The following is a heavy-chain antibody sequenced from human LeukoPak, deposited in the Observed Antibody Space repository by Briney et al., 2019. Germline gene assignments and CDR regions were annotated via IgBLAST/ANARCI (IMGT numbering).Heavy chain of an antibody. CDR2: ISASGGTT. CDR3: AKRPLHGVVVRYFDY. CDR1: GFTFSSYP. Sequence: GGSLRLSCAAAGFTFSSYPMSWVRQAPGKGLEWVSAISASGGTTYYADSVKGRFIISRDNSKSTLYLLMNSLRAEDTAVYYCAKRPLHGVVVRYFDYWSQGTLVTVSS. D-gene: IGHD3-3*01. V-gene: IGHV3-23*01. J-gene: IGHJ4*02.